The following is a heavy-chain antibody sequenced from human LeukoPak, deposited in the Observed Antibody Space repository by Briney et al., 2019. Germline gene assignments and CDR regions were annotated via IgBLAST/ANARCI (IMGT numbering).Heavy chain of an antibody. J-gene: IGHJ6*03. Sequence: SETLFLTCTVSGGSISSYYWSWIRQPAGKGLEWIGRIYTSGSTNYNPSLKNRVTMSVDTSKNQFSLKLSSVTAADTAVYYCARSSVRGVIYYMDVWGKGTTVTVSS. D-gene: IGHD3-10*02. CDR2: IYTSGST. CDR3: ARSSVRGVIYYMDV. CDR1: GGSISSYY. V-gene: IGHV4-4*07.